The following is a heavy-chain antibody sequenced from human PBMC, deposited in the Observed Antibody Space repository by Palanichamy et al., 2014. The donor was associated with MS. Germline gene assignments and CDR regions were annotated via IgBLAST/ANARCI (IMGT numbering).Heavy chain of an antibody. CDR2: IYHSGST. J-gene: IGHJ5*02. CDR3: ARRSRAYCGGDCYWSWFDP. Sequence: VQLQESGPGLVKPSGTLSLTCAVSGGSISSPNWWTWVRQPPGKGLEWIGEIYHSGSTSYNPSLQSRVTISVDKSKNQFSLRLNSVTAADTAVYYCARRSRAYCGGDCYWSWFDPWGQGTLVTVSS. V-gene: IGHV4-4*02. D-gene: IGHD2-21*02. CDR1: GGSISSPNW.